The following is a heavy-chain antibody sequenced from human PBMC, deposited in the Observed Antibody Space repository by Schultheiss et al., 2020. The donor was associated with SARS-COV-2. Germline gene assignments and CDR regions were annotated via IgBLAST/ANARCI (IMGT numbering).Heavy chain of an antibody. V-gene: IGHV4-30-4*01. D-gene: IGHD6-19*01. CDR1: GGSISSGDYY. J-gene: IGHJ4*02. CDR2: IYYSGSP. Sequence: SETLSLTCTVSGGSISSGDYYWSWIRQPPGKGLEWIGDIYYSGSPYYNPSLKSRLTISVDTSKNQFSLKLSSVTAADTAVYYCARTTVAGTPLLLDYWGQGTLVTVSS. CDR3: ARTTVAGTPLLLDY.